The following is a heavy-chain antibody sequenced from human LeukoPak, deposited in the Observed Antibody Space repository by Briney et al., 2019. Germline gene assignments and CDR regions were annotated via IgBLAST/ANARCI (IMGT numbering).Heavy chain of an antibody. CDR1: EFSVSSSH. CDR3: VKDYSNTWAYRN. D-gene: IGHD2/OR15-2a*01. CDR2: IYSGGSI. V-gene: IGHV3-66*01. J-gene: IGHJ4*02. Sequence: PGGSLRLSCAASEFSVSSSHMSWVRQAPGKGLEWVSIIYSGGSIYYADSVKGRFTISRDNSKNTLYLQMNSLRAEDTAVYYCVKDYSNTWAYRNWGQGTLVTVSS.